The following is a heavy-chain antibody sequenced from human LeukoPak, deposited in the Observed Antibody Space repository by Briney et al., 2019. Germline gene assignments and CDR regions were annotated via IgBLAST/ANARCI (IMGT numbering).Heavy chain of an antibody. Sequence: SETLSLTCTVSGGSITSYYWSWIRQPPGKGLEWVGYIFYSGSTNYNPSLKSRVTISVDTSKNQFSLTLSSVTAADTAVYYCARRNYPYYFDYWGQGTLVTVSS. V-gene: IGHV4-59*08. D-gene: IGHD1-7*01. CDR1: GGSITSYY. J-gene: IGHJ4*02. CDR3: ARRNYPYYFDY. CDR2: IFYSGST.